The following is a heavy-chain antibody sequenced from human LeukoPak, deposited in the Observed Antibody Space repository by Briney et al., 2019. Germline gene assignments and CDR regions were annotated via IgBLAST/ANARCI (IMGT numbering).Heavy chain of an antibody. CDR2: IRSKAYGGTT. J-gene: IGHJ4*02. CDR3: TRGSRDGYNCDY. CDR1: GFTFGYYA. Sequence: GGSLRLSCTASGFTFGYYAMSWVRQAPGKGLEWVVFIRSKAYGGTTEYAESVTGRFTISRDESKSIAYLQMNSLTNDETAVYYCTRGSRDGYNCDYWGQGTLVAVSS. V-gene: IGHV3-49*04. D-gene: IGHD5-24*01.